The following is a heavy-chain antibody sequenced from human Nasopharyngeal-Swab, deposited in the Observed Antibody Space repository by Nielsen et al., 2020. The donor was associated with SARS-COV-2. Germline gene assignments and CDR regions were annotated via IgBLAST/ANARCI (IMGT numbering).Heavy chain of an antibody. CDR3: ARVRSGWEEDFQF. D-gene: IGHD6-19*01. CDR2: INPNSGGT. J-gene: IGHJ1*01. V-gene: IGHV1-2*02. CDR1: GYTFTAYY. Sequence: SVPVSCKASGYTFTAYYTHWVRQAPGQGLEWMGWINPNSGGTNYAQKFQGRVTMTRDTSLSTAYMELSRLRSDDTAVYYCARVRSGWEEDFQFWGPGTLVTVSS.